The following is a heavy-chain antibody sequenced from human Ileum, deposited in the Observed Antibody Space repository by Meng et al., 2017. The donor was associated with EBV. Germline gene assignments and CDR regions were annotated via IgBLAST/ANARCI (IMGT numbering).Heavy chain of an antibody. CDR1: AGSLSGYY. CDR3: ARTRGSAGAGADP. V-gene: IGHV4-59*01. CDR2: IYYSGNA. D-gene: IGHD6-19*01. Sequence: QGQLDAPAPGWVRPSGTLSLTCTVSAGSLSGYYWSWIRQPPGKGLEWIGYIYYSGNANYNPSLKSRLRLSVDTSKNQFSLNLDSVTAADTAVYYCARTRGSAGAGADPWGQGTLVTVSS. J-gene: IGHJ5*02.